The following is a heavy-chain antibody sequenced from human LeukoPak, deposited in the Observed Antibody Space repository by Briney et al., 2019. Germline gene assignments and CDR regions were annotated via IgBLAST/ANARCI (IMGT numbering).Heavy chain of an antibody. Sequence: GESLKISCKGSGYSFTDYWIGWVRQMHGKGLEWMGSIYPGDSETTKSPSFRGQVTISADKSISTAYLQWSSLKASDTAMYYCAIRSPSCSRTSCSDALDIWGQGTMVTVSS. V-gene: IGHV5-51*01. CDR3: AIRSPSCSRTSCSDALDI. CDR1: GYSFTDYW. J-gene: IGHJ3*02. CDR2: IYPGDSET. D-gene: IGHD2-2*01.